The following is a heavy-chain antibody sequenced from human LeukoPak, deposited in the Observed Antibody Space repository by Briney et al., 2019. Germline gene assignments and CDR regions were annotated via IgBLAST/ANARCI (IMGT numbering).Heavy chain of an antibody. CDR2: LNLDGSDK. CDR1: GFTFSESW. Sequence: QSGGPLRLSCVVSGFTFSESWMSWVRQAPGKGLGWVASLNLDGSDKYYVGSVKGRFTISRDNAKNSLYLQMDSLRVEDTAVYYCAKGKRYPDYWGQGTLVTVSS. CDR3: AKGKRYPDY. V-gene: IGHV3-7*03. J-gene: IGHJ4*02. D-gene: IGHD1-1*01.